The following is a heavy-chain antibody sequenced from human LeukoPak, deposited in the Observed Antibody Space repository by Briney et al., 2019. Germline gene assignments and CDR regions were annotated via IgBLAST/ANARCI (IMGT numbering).Heavy chain of an antibody. CDR1: GGSISSYY. J-gene: IGHJ4*02. V-gene: IGHV4-59*01. CDR3: ARGSIAAAGPEVGSYYFDY. CDR2: IYYSGST. D-gene: IGHD6-13*01. Sequence: TSETLSLTCTVSGGSISSYYWSWIRQPPGKGLVWIGYIYYSGSTNYNPSLKSRVTISVDTSKNQFSLKLSSVTAADTAVYYCARGSIAAAGPEVGSYYFDYWGQGTLVTVSS.